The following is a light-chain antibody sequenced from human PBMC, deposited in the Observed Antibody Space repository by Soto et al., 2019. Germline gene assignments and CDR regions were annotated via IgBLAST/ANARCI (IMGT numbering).Light chain of an antibody. J-gene: IGLJ2*01. CDR2: LEGSGSS. CDR3: ETWDSTTPSVV. Sequence: QLVLTQSSSASASPGSSVRLTCTLSSGHSNYIIAWHQQQPGKAPRYLMNLEGSGSSNRGSGVPDRFSGSSSGAARDLTISNLHSEDEVDYSCETWDSTTPSVVFGGGSQRTV. CDR1: SGHSNYI. V-gene: IGLV4-60*03.